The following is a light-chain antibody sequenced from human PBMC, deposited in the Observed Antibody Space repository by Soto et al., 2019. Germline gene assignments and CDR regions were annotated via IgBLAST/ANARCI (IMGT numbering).Light chain of an antibody. Sequence: ESVLTQSPGTLSLSPGERATLSCRASQSVSSSYLAWYQQKPGQANRLLIYGASSRATGIPDRFSGSGSGTDFTLTISRLEPEDFAVYYCQQYSSSPWTFGQGTKVEIK. CDR3: QQYSSSPWT. V-gene: IGKV3-20*01. J-gene: IGKJ1*01. CDR1: QSVSSSY. CDR2: GAS.